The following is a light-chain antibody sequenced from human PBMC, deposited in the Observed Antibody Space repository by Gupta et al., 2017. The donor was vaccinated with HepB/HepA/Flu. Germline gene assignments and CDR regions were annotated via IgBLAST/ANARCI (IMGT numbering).Light chain of an antibody. J-gene: IGKJ1*01. CDR3: EQSHSCPWT. V-gene: IGKV1-39*01. CDR2: AAT. CDR1: EYILYY. Sequence: LQISQSPSSLSASVGDKITITCRSSEYILYYLNWYQQKPGKVPNLLIYAATTLQSGVPSRCSGSGSGTDFAITIRSVQPDDVADYYCEQSHSCPWTFGPGTQVEI.